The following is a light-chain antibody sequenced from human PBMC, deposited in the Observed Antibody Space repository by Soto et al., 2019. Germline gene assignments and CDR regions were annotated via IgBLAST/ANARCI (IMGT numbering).Light chain of an antibody. CDR1: RSLSSSY. Sequence: EIVLTQSPGTLSLSPGARATLSCRASRSLSSSYVVWYQQKPGQAPRLLIYAASRRATGIPDRFSGSGSATEYTLTICRLEPEDFAVYYCQQQGTFGQGTKLEIK. J-gene: IGKJ2*01. V-gene: IGKV3-20*01. CDR2: AAS. CDR3: QQQGT.